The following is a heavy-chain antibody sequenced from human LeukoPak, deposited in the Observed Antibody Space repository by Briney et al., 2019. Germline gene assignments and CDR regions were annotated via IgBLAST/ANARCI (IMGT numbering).Heavy chain of an antibody. CDR1: GYTFTGYF. CDR3: APGSMTYDY. J-gene: IGHJ4*02. CDR2: INPNSGGT. D-gene: IGHD3-10*01. V-gene: IGHV1-2*02. Sequence: ASVKVSCMASGYTFTGYFMHWVRQAPGQGVEWMGWINPNSGGTNYAQKSQGRVTLTSDTSITTAYLELSSLRSDGTAVYFCAPGSMTYDYWGQGTLVTVSS.